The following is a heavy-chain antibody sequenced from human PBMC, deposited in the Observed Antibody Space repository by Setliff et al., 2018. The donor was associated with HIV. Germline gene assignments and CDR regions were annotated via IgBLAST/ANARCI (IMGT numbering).Heavy chain of an antibody. CDR1: GYTLTKLS. V-gene: IGHV1-24*01. CDR2: FDPEKGET. Sequence: ASVKVSCKVSGYTLTKLSIHWVRQAPGKGLEWMGGFDPEKGETVYAQKSQGRVTMTDDTSTDTAYMELSSLRSEDTAVYFCWFGEPVGPFDIWGQGTRVTVSS. CDR3: WFGEPVGPFDI. D-gene: IGHD3-10*01. J-gene: IGHJ3*02.